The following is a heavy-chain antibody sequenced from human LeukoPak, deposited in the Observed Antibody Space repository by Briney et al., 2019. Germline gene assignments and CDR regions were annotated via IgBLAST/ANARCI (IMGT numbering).Heavy chain of an antibody. D-gene: IGHD4-23*01. CDR1: GFAFSDYF. Sequence: PGGSLRLSCAASGFAFSDYFMSWIRQAPGKGLEWVSAISGSGGSTYYADSVKGRFTISRDNSKNTLYLQMNSLRAEDTAVYYCAKDRGGNSPGYYFDYWGQGTLVTVSS. J-gene: IGHJ4*02. CDR3: AKDRGGNSPGYYFDY. V-gene: IGHV3-23*01. CDR2: ISGSGGST.